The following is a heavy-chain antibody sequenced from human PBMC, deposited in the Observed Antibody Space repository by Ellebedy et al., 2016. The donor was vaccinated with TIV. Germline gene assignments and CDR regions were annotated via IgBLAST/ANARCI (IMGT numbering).Heavy chain of an antibody. Sequence: GGSLRLXCAASGFTFSSYAMSWVRQAPGKGLEWVSAISGSGGSTYYADSVKGRFTISRDNSKNTLYLQMNSLRAEDTAVYYCAKEAGHGVGATLYYYYMDVWGKGTTVTVSS. J-gene: IGHJ6*03. CDR1: GFTFSSYA. CDR2: ISGSGGST. V-gene: IGHV3-23*01. D-gene: IGHD1-26*01. CDR3: AKEAGHGVGATLYYYYMDV.